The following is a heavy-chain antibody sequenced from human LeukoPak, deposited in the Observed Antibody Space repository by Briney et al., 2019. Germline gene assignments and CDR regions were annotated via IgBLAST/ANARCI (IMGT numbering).Heavy chain of an antibody. CDR2: ISGSGGST. J-gene: IGHJ4*02. Sequence: GGSLRLSCAASGFTFSSYAMSWVRQAPGKGLEWVSAISGSGGSTYYADSVKGRFTISRDNSKNTLYLQMNSLRAEDTAVYCCAKDRTRMTTVTSFDYWGQGTLVTVSS. V-gene: IGHV3-23*01. CDR3: AKDRTRMTTVTSFDY. CDR1: GFTFSSYA. D-gene: IGHD4-17*01.